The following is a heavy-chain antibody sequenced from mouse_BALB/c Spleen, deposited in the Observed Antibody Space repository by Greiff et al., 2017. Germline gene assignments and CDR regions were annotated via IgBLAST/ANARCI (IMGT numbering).Heavy chain of an antibody. V-gene: IGHV5-17*02. D-gene: IGHD2-14*01. Sequence: EVKLVESGGGLVQPGGSRKLSCAASGFTFSSFGMHWVRQAPEKGLEWVAYISSGSSTIYYADTVKGRFTISRDNPKNTLFLQMTSLRSEDTAMYYCARARYDKDYFDYWGQGTTLTVSS. CDR3: ARARYDKDYFDY. J-gene: IGHJ2*01. CDR1: GFTFSSFG. CDR2: ISSGSSTI.